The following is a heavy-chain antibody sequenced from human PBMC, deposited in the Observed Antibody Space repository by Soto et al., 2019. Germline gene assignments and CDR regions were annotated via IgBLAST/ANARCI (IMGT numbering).Heavy chain of an antibody. V-gene: IGHV4-34*01. CDR3: ARDGAARPGKFDY. D-gene: IGHD6-6*01. CDR2: INHSGST. Sequence: PSETLSLTCAVYGGSFSGYYWSWIRQPPGKGLEWIGEINHSGSTNYNPSLKSRVTISVDTSKNQFSLKLGSVTAADTAVYYCARDGAARPGKFDYWGQGTLVTVSS. J-gene: IGHJ4*02. CDR1: GGSFSGYY.